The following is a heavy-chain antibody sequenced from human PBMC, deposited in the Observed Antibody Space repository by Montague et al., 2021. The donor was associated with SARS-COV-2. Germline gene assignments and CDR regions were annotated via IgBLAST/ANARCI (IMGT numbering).Heavy chain of an antibody. D-gene: IGHD6-13*01. Sequence: SETLSLTCTVSGGSISSSCYDWGRIRQPPGKGLDWIGSIYYSGSTYYNPSLKSRVTISVDTSKNQFSLKLSSVTAADTAVYYCARVGRQQLVRLSGMDVWGQGTTVTVSS. CDR1: GGSISSSCYD. CDR3: ARVGRQQLVRLSGMDV. V-gene: IGHV4-39*07. CDR2: IYYSGST. J-gene: IGHJ6*02.